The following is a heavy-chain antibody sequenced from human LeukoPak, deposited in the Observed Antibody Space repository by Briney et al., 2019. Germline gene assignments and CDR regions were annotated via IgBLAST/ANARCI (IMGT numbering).Heavy chain of an antibody. J-gene: IGHJ6*03. D-gene: IGHD3-10*02. CDR3: ARAHRVYVTSYDRYYYHMDV. CDR2: IYHSGIT. V-gene: IGHV4-38-2*02. Sequence: PSETLSLTCSVSDYSISISYYWGWIRQSPGQGLEWIGSIYHSGITYYNPSLKSRVTISVDTSKNQFSLKVRSVTAADTAVYYCARAHRVYVTSYDRYYYHMDVWGTGTTVTVSS. CDR1: DYSISISYY.